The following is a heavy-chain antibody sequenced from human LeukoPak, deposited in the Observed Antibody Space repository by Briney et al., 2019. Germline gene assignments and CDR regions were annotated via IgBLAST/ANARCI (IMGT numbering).Heavy chain of an antibody. J-gene: IGHJ4*02. D-gene: IGHD2-15*01. CDR1: GFTFSSYS. CDR2: ISSSSSYI. CDR3: AREACSGGSCYSGY. Sequence: TGGSLRLSCAASGFTFSSYSMNWVRQAPGKGLEWVSSISSSSSYIYFADSVKGRFTISRDNAKNSLYLQMNSLRAEDTAVYYCAREACSGGSCYSGYWGQGTLVTVSS. V-gene: IGHV3-21*01.